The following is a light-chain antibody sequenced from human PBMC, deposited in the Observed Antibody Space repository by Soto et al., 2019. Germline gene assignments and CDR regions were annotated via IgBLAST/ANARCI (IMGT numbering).Light chain of an antibody. J-gene: IGKJ5*01. CDR1: QTISSW. CDR2: DTS. CDR3: QQYDDLPIT. Sequence: PSTLSASVGDKVNITCRASQTISSWLGWYQQKPGKAPKVLIYDTSKLETGVASRFSGSGSGTHFSLTISSLQSEDSATYYCQQYDDLPITFGQGTRLEIK. V-gene: IGKV1-33*01.